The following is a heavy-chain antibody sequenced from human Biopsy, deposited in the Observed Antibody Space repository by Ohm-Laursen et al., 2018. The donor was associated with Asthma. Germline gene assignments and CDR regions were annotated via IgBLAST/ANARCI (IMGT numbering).Heavy chain of an antibody. V-gene: IGHV3-33*06. J-gene: IGHJ4*02. CDR1: GFTFSEHG. CDR2: IWHDGKNE. CDR3: AKDVFPGWELRRGPDY. Sequence: SLRLSCAASGFTFSEHGMHWVRQAPGKGLEWVAVIWHDGKNEYYADSVKGRFTISKDNSKNTVYLQMNRLRAEDTAVYYCAKDVFPGWELRRGPDYWGQGTLVTVSS. D-gene: IGHD1-26*01.